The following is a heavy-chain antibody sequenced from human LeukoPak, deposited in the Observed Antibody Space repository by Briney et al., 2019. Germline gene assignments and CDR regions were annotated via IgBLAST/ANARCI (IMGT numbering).Heavy chain of an antibody. V-gene: IGHV1-8*01. J-gene: IGHJ4*02. CDR2: MNPNSGNT. CDR1: GYTFTSYD. D-gene: IGHD3-9*01. Sequence: ASVKVSCKASGYTFTSYDINWVRQATGQGLEWMGWMNPNSGNTGYAQKFQGRVTMTRNTFISTAYMELSSLRSEDTAVYYCARPSDILTGYQFDYWGQGTLVTVSS. CDR3: ARPSDILTGYQFDY.